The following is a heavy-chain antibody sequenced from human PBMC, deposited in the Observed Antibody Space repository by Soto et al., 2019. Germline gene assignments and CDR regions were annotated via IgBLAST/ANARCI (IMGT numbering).Heavy chain of an antibody. CDR1: GGSISSSSYY. D-gene: IGHD3-10*01. J-gene: IGHJ3*02. V-gene: IGHV4-39*01. CDR3: ARHITWAQGLGLPFDI. CDR2: IYYSGST. Sequence: SETLSLTCTVSGGSISSSSYYWGWIRQPPGKGLEWIGSIYYSGSTYYNPSLKSRVTISVDTSKNQFSLKLSSVTAADTAVYYCARHITWAQGLGLPFDIWGQGTMVTVSS.